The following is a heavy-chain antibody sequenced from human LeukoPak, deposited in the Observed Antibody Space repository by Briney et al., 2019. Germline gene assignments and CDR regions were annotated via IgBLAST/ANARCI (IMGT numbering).Heavy chain of an antibody. CDR2: IKPDESEK. Sequence: GGSLRLSCAASGFTFSSYWMGWVRQAPGKRLEWVANIKPDESEKYYFYSVRGRFTVSRDNAKNSLYLQMSSLTADDTAVYYCARVRTASTTYGMDVWGQGNTVTVSS. D-gene: IGHD1/OR15-1a*01. V-gene: IGHV3-7*01. J-gene: IGHJ6*02. CDR3: ARVRTASTTYGMDV. CDR1: GFTFSSYW.